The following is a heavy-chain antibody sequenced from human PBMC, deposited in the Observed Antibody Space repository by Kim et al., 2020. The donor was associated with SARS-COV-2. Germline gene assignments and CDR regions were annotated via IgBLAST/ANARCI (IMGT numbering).Heavy chain of an antibody. Sequence: SETLSLTCTVSGGSISSSSYYWGWIRQPPGKGLEWIGSIYYSGSTYYNPSLKSRVTISVDTSKNQFSLKLSSVTAADTAVYYCAAILITSGSYYFDYWGQGTLVTVSS. J-gene: IGHJ4*02. CDR1: GGSISSSSYY. CDR3: AAILITSGSYYFDY. CDR2: IYYSGST. D-gene: IGHD1-26*01. V-gene: IGHV4-39*01.